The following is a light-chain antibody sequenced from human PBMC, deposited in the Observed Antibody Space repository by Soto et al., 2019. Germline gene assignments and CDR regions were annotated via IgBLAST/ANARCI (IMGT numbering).Light chain of an antibody. J-gene: IGKJ4*01. Sequence: ENLLKHAPSTPFFSSGEKATPSLRASRGVSSYLAWYQQKPGQAPRLLIYDASNRATGIPARFSGSGSGTDFTLTISSLEPEDFAVYYCQQRSNWPLTFGGGTKVDIK. CDR2: DAS. CDR3: QQRSNWPLT. CDR1: RGVSSY. V-gene: IGKV3-11*01.